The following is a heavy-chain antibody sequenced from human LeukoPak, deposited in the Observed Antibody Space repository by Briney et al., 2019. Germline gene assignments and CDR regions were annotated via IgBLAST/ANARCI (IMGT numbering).Heavy chain of an antibody. Sequence: PSETLSLTCTVSGGSISSSSYYWGWIRQPPGKGLEWIGSIYYSGSTYYNPSLKSRVTISVDTSKNQFSLKLSSVTAADTAVYYCARDITMVRGVIRSNWFDPWGQGTLVTVSS. J-gene: IGHJ5*02. V-gene: IGHV4-39*07. CDR3: ARDITMVRGVIRSNWFDP. CDR2: IYYSGST. D-gene: IGHD3-10*01. CDR1: GGSISSSSYY.